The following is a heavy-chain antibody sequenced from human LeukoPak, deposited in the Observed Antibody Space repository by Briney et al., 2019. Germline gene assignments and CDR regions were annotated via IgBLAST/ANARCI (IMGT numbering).Heavy chain of an antibody. CDR3: ARDLCSGGSCYALVWFDP. J-gene: IGHJ5*02. CDR2: ISAYNGNT. V-gene: IGHV1-18*04. Sequence: GASVKVSCKASGYTFTSYGISWVRQAPGQGLEWIGWISAYNGNTNYAQKLQGRVTMTTDTSTSTAYMELRSLRSDDTAVYYCARDLCSGGSCYALVWFDPWGQGTLVTVSS. D-gene: IGHD2-15*01. CDR1: GYTFTSYG.